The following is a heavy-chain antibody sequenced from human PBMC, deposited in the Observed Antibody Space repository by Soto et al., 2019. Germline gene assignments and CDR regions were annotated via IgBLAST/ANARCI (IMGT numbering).Heavy chain of an antibody. CDR3: ATTPPGYSSSWFSRSTYYYGMDV. CDR2: IYYSGST. V-gene: IGHV4-39*01. D-gene: IGHD6-13*01. CDR1: GGSSSSSSYY. J-gene: IGHJ6*02. Sequence: SETLSRRWTVSGGSSSSSSYYWGWIRQPPGKGLEWIGSIYYSGSTYYNPSLKSRVTISVDTSKNQSSLELSSVTAADTAVYYCATTPPGYSSSWFSRSTYYYGMDVWGQGTTVTVSS.